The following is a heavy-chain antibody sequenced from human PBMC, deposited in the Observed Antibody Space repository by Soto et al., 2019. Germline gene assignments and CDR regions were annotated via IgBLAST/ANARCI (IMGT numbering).Heavy chain of an antibody. Sequence: GGSLRLSCAASGFTFSSYWMSWVRQAPGKGLEWVANMRQDGSEKYYVDSVKGRFTISRDNAKNSLYLQMNSLRAEDTAVYYCARILCSSTSCYTFDYWGQGTLVTVSS. D-gene: IGHD2-2*02. CDR3: ARILCSSTSCYTFDY. CDR2: MRQDGSEK. J-gene: IGHJ4*02. V-gene: IGHV3-7*03. CDR1: GFTFSSYW.